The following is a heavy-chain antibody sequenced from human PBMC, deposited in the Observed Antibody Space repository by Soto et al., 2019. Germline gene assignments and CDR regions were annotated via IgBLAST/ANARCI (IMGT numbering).Heavy chain of an antibody. CDR3: ARVRDSFGLDV. CDR1: GGSITCAYY. D-gene: IGHD2-15*01. CDR2: IHYRGST. J-gene: IGHJ6*02. Sequence: SETLSLTCRLSGGSITCAYYWNWIRQHPGKGLEWIGSIHYRGSTYYNPSLKTRITISLDRSNNQFSLNLSSVTAADTAVYYRARVRDSFGLDVWGQGTTVTVSS. V-gene: IGHV4-31*03.